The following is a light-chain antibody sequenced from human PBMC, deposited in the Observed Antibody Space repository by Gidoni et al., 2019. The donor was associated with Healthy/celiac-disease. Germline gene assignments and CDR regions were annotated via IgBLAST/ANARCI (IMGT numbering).Light chain of an antibody. Sequence: ELVLTQSPATLSLSPGERATLSCRASQSVSSYLAWYQQKPGQAPRLLIYDASNRATGIPARFSGSGSGTDFTLTISSLEPEDFAVYYCQQRCNWLWTFGQGTKVEIK. CDR1: QSVSSY. V-gene: IGKV3-11*01. J-gene: IGKJ1*01. CDR2: DAS. CDR3: QQRCNWLWT.